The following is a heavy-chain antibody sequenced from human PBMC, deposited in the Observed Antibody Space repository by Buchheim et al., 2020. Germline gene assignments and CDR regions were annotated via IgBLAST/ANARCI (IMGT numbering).Heavy chain of an antibody. V-gene: IGHV3-48*03. CDR3: ARPDFTINYGMDV. J-gene: IGHJ6*02. D-gene: IGHD3-10*01. CDR2: ISSSGSTI. Sequence: VQLVESGGGVVQPGRSLRLSCAASGFTFSSYEMNWVRQAPGKGLEWVSYISSSGSTIYYADSVKGRFTLPRDNAQNPLYLQMNSLRAEDTAVYYCARPDFTINYGMDVWGQGTT. CDR1: GFTFSSYE.